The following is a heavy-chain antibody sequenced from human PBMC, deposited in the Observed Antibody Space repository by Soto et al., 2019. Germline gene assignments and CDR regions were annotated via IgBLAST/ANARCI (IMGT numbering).Heavy chain of an antibody. CDR1: GGIFSTYA. J-gene: IGHJ4*02. CDR3: ARDRDDYGSGNYYNRIDF. D-gene: IGHD3-10*01. V-gene: IGHV1-69*01. CDR2: IIPLFGTP. Sequence: QVQLVQSGAEVKKPGSSVKVSCKASGGIFSTYAISWLRQAPGQGLEWMGGIIPLFGTPNYAQRFQGRVTITADESTSTDYMDVSRLRSEDTAVYYCARDRDDYGSGNYYNRIDFWGQGTLVTVSS.